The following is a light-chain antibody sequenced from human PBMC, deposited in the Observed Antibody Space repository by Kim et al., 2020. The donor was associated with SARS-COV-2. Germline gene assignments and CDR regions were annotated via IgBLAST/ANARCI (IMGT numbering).Light chain of an antibody. CDR2: DVR. Sequence: QSFTIPCTGTRNGIGGYNSVSWFQQHPGKAPKLVIYDVRQRPSGVPDRFSGSTSGNTASLTISGLQAEDEADYYCCSYAGSYTLVFGGGTQVTVL. J-gene: IGLJ3*02. V-gene: IGLV2-11*01. CDR3: CSYAGSYTLV. CDR1: RNGIGGYNS.